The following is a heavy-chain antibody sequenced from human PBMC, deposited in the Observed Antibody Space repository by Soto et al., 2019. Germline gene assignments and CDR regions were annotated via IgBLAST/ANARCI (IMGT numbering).Heavy chain of an antibody. V-gene: IGHV1-18*04. CDR2: ITPYNGNA. CDR1: GYTFSNFG. D-gene: IGHD1-26*01. CDR3: ARARMYSGAYHDY. J-gene: IGHJ4*02. Sequence: QVQLVQSGAEVENPGASVKVSCKASGYTFSNFGINWVRQAPGQGLEWMGWITPYNGNANYAQKYQDRLTVTTDTSTNPAYLELRSLRSDDTAVYFCARARMYSGAYHDYWGQGTLVTVSS.